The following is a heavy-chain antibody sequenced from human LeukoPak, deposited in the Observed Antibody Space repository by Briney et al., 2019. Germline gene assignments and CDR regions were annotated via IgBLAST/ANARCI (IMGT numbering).Heavy chain of an antibody. CDR2: INPNSGGT. Sequence: ASVKVSCKASGYTFTDYYMHWVRQAPGQGLEWMGWINPNSGGTNYAQKFQGRVTMTRDTSISTAYMELSRLRSDDTAVYYCARGRDSSSWYDGMDAWGQGTTVTVSS. CDR3: ARGRDSSSWYDGMDA. V-gene: IGHV1-2*02. J-gene: IGHJ6*02. CDR1: GYTFTDYY. D-gene: IGHD6-13*01.